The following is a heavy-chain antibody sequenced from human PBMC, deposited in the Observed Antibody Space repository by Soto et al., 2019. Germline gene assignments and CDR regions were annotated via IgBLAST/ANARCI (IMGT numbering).Heavy chain of an antibody. CDR3: ARRGRGYNSQTGYYYAMDG. CDR2: IYHSGST. J-gene: IGHJ6*02. CDR1: GGSISSSNW. V-gene: IGHV4-4*02. D-gene: IGHD1-1*01. Sequence: QVQLQESGPGLVKPSGTLSLTCAVSGGSISSSNWWTWVRQPPGKGLEWIGEIYHSGSTNYNPSRKSRVTISVDKSKNQFSLRLTSVTAADTAVYYCARRGRGYNSQTGYYYAMDGWGQGTTVTVSS.